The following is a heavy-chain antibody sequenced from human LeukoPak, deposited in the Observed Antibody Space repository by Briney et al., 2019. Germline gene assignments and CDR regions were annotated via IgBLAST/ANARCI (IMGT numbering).Heavy chain of an antibody. V-gene: IGHV4-34*01. J-gene: IGHJ4*02. CDR3: ATRTRYSGSYYRDY. Sequence: SETLSLTCAVYGGSFSGYYWSWIRQPPGKGLEWIGEINHSGSTNYNPSLKSRVTISVDTSKNQFSLKLSSVTAADTAVYYCATRTRYSGSYYRDYWGQGTLVTVSS. D-gene: IGHD1-26*01. CDR1: GGSFSGYY. CDR2: INHSGST.